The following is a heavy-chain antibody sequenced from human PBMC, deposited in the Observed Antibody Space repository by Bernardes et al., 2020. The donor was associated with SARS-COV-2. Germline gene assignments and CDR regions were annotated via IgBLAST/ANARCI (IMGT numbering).Heavy chain of an antibody. D-gene: IGHD3-3*01. Sequence: GGSLRLSCAASGFTFSGSAMHWVRQASGKGLEWVGRIRSKANSYATAYAASVKGRFTISRDDSKNTAYLQMNSLKTEDTAVYYCTRPRDYDFWSGYDTYYYGMDVWGQGTTVTVSS. CDR2: IRSKANSYAT. CDR1: GFTFSGSA. V-gene: IGHV3-73*01. CDR3: TRPRDYDFWSGYDTYYYGMDV. J-gene: IGHJ6*02.